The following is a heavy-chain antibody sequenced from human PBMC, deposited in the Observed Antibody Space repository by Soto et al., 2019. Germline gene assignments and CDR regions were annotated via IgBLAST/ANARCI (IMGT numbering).Heavy chain of an antibody. Sequence: QVQRVQSGAEVKKPGASVKVSCKASGDTFSNFDINWVRQATGQGPDWMGWMRADTGDTGHAQKFQGRISMTRDTATSTLYLALSSLRDEDTAVYYCARYIYGQGFQSWGQGNLVIVSS. J-gene: IGHJ5*02. V-gene: IGHV1-8*01. CDR3: ARYIYGQGFQS. CDR2: MRADTGDT. CDR1: GDTFSNFD. D-gene: IGHD5-18*01.